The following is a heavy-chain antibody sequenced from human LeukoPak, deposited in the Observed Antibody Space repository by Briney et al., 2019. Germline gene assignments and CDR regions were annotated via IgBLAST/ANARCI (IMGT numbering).Heavy chain of an antibody. CDR2: IYYSGST. CDR3: ARGRSGGSGDYFDY. J-gene: IGHJ4*02. V-gene: IGHV4-39*07. D-gene: IGHD2-15*01. Sequence: WIRQPPGKGLEWIGSIYYSGSTYYNPSLKSRVTISVDTSKNQFSLKLSSVTAADTAVYYCARGRSGGSGDYFDYWGQGTLVTVSS.